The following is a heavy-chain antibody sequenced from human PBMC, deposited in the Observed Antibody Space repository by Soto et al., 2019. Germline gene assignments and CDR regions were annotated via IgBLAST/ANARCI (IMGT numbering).Heavy chain of an antibody. J-gene: IGHJ4*02. CDR2: INHSGST. CDR3: ARVGNDYVWGSYRSGFDY. V-gene: IGHV4-34*01. Sequence: PSETLSLTCAVYGGSFSGYYWSWIRQPPGKGLEWIVEINHSGSTNYNPSLKSRVTISVDTSKDQFSLKLSSVTAADTAVYYCARVGNDYVWGSYRSGFDYWGQGTLVTSPQ. D-gene: IGHD3-16*02. CDR1: GGSFSGYY.